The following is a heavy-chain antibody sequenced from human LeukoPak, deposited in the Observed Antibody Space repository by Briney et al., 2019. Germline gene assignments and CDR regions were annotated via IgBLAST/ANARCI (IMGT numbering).Heavy chain of an antibody. Sequence: SETLSLTCTVSGGSVSNSLYYWSWIRQPPGKGLEWIGYIYYNGDTNYNPSLKSRVIISIDTSSNQFSLRLNSMTAADTAVYYCARDQEGFDYWGQGTLVTVSS. J-gene: IGHJ4*02. CDR3: ARDQEGFDY. CDR1: GGSVSNSLYY. V-gene: IGHV4-61*01. CDR2: IYYNGDT.